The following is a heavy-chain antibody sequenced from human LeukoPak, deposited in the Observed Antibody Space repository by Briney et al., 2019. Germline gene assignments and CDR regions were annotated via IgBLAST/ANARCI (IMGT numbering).Heavy chain of an antibody. CDR3: ARNTGGPTYYDLWSGYYTSFAFDY. CDR2: ISGSGGST. V-gene: IGHV3-23*01. J-gene: IGHJ4*02. CDR1: GFTFSSYA. D-gene: IGHD3-3*01. Sequence: GGSLRLSCAASGFTFSSYAMSWVRQAPGKGLEWVSAISGSGGSTYYADSVKGRFTISRDNSKNTLYLQMNSLRAEDTAVYYCARNTGGPTYYDLWSGYYTSFAFDYWGQGTLVTVSS.